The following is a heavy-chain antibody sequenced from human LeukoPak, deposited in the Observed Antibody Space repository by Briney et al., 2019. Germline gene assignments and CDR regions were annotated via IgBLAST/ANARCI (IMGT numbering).Heavy chain of an antibody. CDR2: LYSGGST. Sequence: GGSLRLSCAASGFTVSTNYMTWVRQAPGKGLEWVSVLYSGGSTYYADSVKGRFTISRDNSKNPLYLQMNSLRVEDTAMYYCARGEPVSWGQGTLVTVSS. CDR1: GFTVSTNY. CDR3: ARGEPVS. V-gene: IGHV3-53*01. J-gene: IGHJ5*02.